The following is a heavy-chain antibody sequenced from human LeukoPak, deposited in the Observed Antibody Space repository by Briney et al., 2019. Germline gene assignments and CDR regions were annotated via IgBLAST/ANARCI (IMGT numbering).Heavy chain of an antibody. Sequence: QPGGSLRLSCAASGXTFSTYWVHWVRRGPGKGLVWVSQIVSDGSVTSYADSVKGRFTISRDNAKNTLYLQMNSLRAEDTAVYYCARGGTGSFDFWGQGTLVTVSS. CDR3: ARGGTGSFDF. D-gene: IGHD3/OR15-3a*01. V-gene: IGHV3-74*01. CDR1: GXTFSTYW. J-gene: IGHJ4*02. CDR2: IVSDGSVT.